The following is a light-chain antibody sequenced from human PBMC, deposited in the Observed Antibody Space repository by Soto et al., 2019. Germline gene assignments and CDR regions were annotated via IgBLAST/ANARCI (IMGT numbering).Light chain of an antibody. CDR2: DNN. CDR3: ETWDSSLSVAV. V-gene: IGLV1-51*01. Sequence: QSVLTQPPSVSAAPGQKVTISCSGSSSNIGNNYVSWYQQLSGTAPKLLIYDNNKRPSGIPDRFSGSKSGTSATLGISGLQTGDEADYYCETWDSSLSVAVFGGGTKLTVL. J-gene: IGLJ2*01. CDR1: SSNIGNNY.